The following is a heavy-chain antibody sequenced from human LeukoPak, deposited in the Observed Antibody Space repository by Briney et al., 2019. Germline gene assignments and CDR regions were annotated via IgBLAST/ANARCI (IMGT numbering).Heavy chain of an antibody. V-gene: IGHV4-34*01. Sequence: SETLSLTCAVYGGSFNGYYWSWIRQPPGKGLEWTGEINHSGSTNYNPSLKSRVTVSVDTSKNQFSLKLSSVTAADTAVYYCARRGELTLFGVVMEYYFDYWGQGTLVTVSS. CDR2: INHSGST. CDR3: ARRGELTLFGVVMEYYFDY. J-gene: IGHJ4*02. CDR1: GGSFNGYY. D-gene: IGHD3-3*01.